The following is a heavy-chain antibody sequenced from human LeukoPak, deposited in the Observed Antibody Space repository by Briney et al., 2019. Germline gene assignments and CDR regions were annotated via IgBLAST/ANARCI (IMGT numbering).Heavy chain of an antibody. J-gene: IGHJ5*02. V-gene: IGHV1-69*06. D-gene: IGHD3-3*01. CDR2: IIPIFGTA. CDR1: AGTFSCYA. CDR3: ASGVTTGFDP. Sequence: ASVKVSCKASAGTFSCYAISWVRQAPGQGREWMGRIIPIFGTANYAQKFQGRVTITADKSTSTAYMELSSLRSEDTAVYYCASGVTTGFDPWGQGTLVTVSS.